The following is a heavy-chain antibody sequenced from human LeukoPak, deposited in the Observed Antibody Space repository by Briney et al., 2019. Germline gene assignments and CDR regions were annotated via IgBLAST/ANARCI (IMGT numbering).Heavy chain of an antibody. D-gene: IGHD2-21*02. CDR1: GGSFSGYY. CDR2: INHSGST. V-gene: IGHV4-34*01. J-gene: IGHJ4*02. CDR3: ARGGVYCGGDCYTSEKCCYFDY. Sequence: PSETLSLTCAVYGGSFSGYYWSWIRQPPGEGLEWIGEINHSGSTNYNPSLKSRVTISVDTSKNQFSLKLSSVTAADTAVYYCARGGVYCGGDCYTSEKCCYFDYWGQGTLVTVSS.